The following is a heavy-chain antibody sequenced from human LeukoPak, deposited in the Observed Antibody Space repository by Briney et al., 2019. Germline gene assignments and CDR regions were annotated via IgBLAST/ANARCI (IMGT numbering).Heavy chain of an antibody. CDR1: GGSISRSSYY. V-gene: IGHV4-39*07. CDR2: IYYSGST. Sequence: SETLSLTCTVSGGSISRSSYYWGWIRQPPGKGLEWIGSIYYSGSTYYNSSLESRVAISVDTSRTQFSLKLSSVTAADTAVYYCATSADYDPFDYWGQGTLVTVSS. J-gene: IGHJ4*02. CDR3: ATSADYDPFDY. D-gene: IGHD4-17*01.